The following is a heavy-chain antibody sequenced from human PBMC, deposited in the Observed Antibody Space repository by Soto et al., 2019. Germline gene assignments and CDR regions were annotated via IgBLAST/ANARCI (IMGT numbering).Heavy chain of an antibody. V-gene: IGHV4-38-2*01. CDR2: IYHSGNT. CDR1: GYCISTGYA. CDR3: GRVYCTTTSCFLNGVDI. J-gene: IGHJ6*02. Sequence: XATLSLTCAVSGYCISTGYAWVWIRQPPGKGLEWLGNIYHSGNTYYNPSLKSRITISIDTAKNHLSLNLASVTATDTAMYFCGRVYCTTTSCFLNGVDICGQGTTVTVPS. D-gene: IGHD2-2*01.